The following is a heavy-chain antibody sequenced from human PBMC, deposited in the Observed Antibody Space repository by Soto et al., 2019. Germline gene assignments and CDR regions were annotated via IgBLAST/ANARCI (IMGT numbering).Heavy chain of an antibody. CDR3: ARLVRGGTHYFDD. J-gene: IGHJ4*02. D-gene: IGHD3-10*01. Sequence: EVQLVESGGGLVQSGGSLRLSCAASGLSVSSNYMSWVRQAPGKGLEWVSDIYSGGSTYYGDSVKGRFTISRDNSKNTLYLQMNSLRAEDTAVYYCARLVRGGTHYFDDWGQGTLVTVSS. V-gene: IGHV3-66*04. CDR1: GLSVSSNY. CDR2: IYSGGST.